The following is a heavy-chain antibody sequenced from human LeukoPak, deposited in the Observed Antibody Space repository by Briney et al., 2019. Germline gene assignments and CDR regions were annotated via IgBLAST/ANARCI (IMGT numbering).Heavy chain of an antibody. J-gene: IGHJ3*02. D-gene: IGHD1-26*01. CDR3: ARGDWEQLTFDI. Sequence: KFQGRVTMTRDTSISTAYMELTRLRSDDTAVYYCARGDWEQLTFDIWGQGAVVTVSS. V-gene: IGHV1-2*02.